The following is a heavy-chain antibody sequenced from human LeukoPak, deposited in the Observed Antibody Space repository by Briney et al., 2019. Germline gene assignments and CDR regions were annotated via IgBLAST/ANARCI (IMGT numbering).Heavy chain of an antibody. CDR1: GGSISSYY. J-gene: IGHJ4*02. CDR2: IYYSGST. CDR3: ARTLPDSGRDYFDY. Sequence: SETLSLTCTVSGGSISSYYWSWIRQPPGKGLEWIGYIYYSGSTNYNPSLKSRVTISVDTSKNQFSLKLSSVTAADTAVYYCARTLPDSGRDYFDYWGQGTLVTVSS. V-gene: IGHV4-59*01. D-gene: IGHD1-26*01.